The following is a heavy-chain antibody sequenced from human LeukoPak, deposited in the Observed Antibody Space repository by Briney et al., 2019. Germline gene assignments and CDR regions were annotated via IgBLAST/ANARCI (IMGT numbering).Heavy chain of an antibody. CDR3: ARHGSNYYVSGGQIEYYYYIDV. CDR2: IYPGDSDT. V-gene: IGHV5-51*01. Sequence: GESLKISCQGSGYSFPSYWIGWVRQMPGKGLEWMGMIYPGDSDTRYSPSFQGQVTISTDKSSNTAYLQWSGLKASDTATYFCARHGSNYYVSGGQIEYYYYIDVWGKGTAVTVSS. CDR1: GYSFPSYW. D-gene: IGHD3-22*01. J-gene: IGHJ6*03.